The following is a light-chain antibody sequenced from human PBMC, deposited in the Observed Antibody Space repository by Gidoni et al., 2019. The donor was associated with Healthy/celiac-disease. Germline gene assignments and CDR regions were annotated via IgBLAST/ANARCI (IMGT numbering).Light chain of an antibody. CDR1: QSVSSN. CDR3: QQYNNWLWT. V-gene: IGKV3-15*01. Sequence: EIVMTPSPATLSVSPGERATRSCRASQSVSSNLAWYQQKPGQAPRLLIYGASTRATGIPARFSGRGSGTEFTLTISSLQYEDFAFYYCQQYNNWLWTFXQXTKVEIK. J-gene: IGKJ1*01. CDR2: GAS.